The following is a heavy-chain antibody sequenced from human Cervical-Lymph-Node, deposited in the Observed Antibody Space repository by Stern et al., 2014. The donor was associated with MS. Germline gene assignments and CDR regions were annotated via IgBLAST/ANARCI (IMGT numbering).Heavy chain of an antibody. CDR3: ARQLVPATPDLFDY. CDR2: ISSSSSDI. D-gene: IGHD2-15*01. CDR1: GFGFNTYN. J-gene: IGHJ4*02. Sequence: VQLVQSGGGLVKPGGSLRLSCAASGFGFNTYNMNWVRQAPGKGLEWVSCISSSSSDIYYADSVKGRFTVSRDNAKNSLYLHMSSLRAEDTAVYYCARQLVPATPDLFDYWGQGTLVIVSS. V-gene: IGHV3-21*06.